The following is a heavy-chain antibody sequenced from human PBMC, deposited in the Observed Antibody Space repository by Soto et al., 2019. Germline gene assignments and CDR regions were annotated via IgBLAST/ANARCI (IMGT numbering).Heavy chain of an antibody. D-gene: IGHD6-13*01. J-gene: IGHJ4*02. V-gene: IGHV3-74*01. CDR3: AREIATTGEYYFDY. CDR2: INRDGSSI. Sequence: EVQLVESGGGLVQPGGSLRLSCAASGFTFSSYWMHWVRQAPGKGLVWVSRINRDGSSINYADSARGRVTISRDNAKNTLYLQVNGLRAEDTAVYYYAREIATTGEYYFDYWGQGILVTVSS. CDR1: GFTFSSYW.